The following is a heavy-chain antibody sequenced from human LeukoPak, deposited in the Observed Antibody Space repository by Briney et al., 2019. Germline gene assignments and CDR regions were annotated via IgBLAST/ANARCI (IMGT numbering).Heavy chain of an antibody. V-gene: IGHV1-2*02. J-gene: IGHJ4*02. D-gene: IGHD5-24*01. CDR2: INPDSGGT. CDR3: ARDLRGRWLHPFYFDY. CDR1: GYTFTDHY. Sequence: GASVKVSCKASGYTFTDHYIHWVRQAPGQGLEWMGWINPDSGGTSYAQAFHGRVTMTRDTSISTAYMEVSRLRSDDTAVYYCARDLRGRWLHPFYFDYWGQGTLVTVSS.